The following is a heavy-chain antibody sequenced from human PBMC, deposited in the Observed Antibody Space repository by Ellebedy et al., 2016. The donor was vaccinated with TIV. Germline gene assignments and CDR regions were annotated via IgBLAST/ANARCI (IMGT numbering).Heavy chain of an antibody. V-gene: IGHV4-59*01. CDR2: IYYSGST. J-gene: IGHJ4*02. Sequence: MPSETLSLTCTVSVGSIRSYYWTWIRQPPGKGLEWMGYIYYSGSTNYNPSLKSRVTMSVDTSKNQFSLKLSSVTAADTAVYYCARVGRYFDWLYYDYWGQGTLVTVSS. CDR3: ARVGRYFDWLYYDY. CDR1: VGSIRSYY. D-gene: IGHD3-9*01.